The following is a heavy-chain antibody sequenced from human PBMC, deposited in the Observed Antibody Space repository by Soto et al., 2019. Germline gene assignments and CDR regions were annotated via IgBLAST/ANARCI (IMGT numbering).Heavy chain of an antibody. CDR1: GGSISSYY. J-gene: IGHJ5*02. V-gene: IGHV4-59*01. Sequence: PSETLSLTCTVSGGSISSYYWSWIRQPPGKGLEWIGYIYYSGSTNYNPSLKSRVTISVDTSKNQFSLKLSSVTAADTAVYYCARGGVLAAAGTNRRNWFDPWGQGTLVTVSS. D-gene: IGHD6-13*01. CDR3: ARGGVLAAAGTNRRNWFDP. CDR2: IYYSGST.